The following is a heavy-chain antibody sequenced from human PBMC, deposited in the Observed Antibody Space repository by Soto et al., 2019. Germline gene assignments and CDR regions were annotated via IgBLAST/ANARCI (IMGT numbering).Heavy chain of an antibody. CDR1: GGTFSSYA. CDR2: IIPIFGTA. CDR3: ARNRGGDYYYYYGMDV. J-gene: IGHJ6*02. D-gene: IGHD2-21*02. V-gene: IGHV1-69*06. Sequence: ASVKVSCKASGGTFSSYAISWVRQAPGQGLEWMGGIIPIFGTANYAQKFQGRVTITADKSTSTAYMELSSLRSEDTVVYYCARNRGGDYYYYYGMDVWGQGTTVT.